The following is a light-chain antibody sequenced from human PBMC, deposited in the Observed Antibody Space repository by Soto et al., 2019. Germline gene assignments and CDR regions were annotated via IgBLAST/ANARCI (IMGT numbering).Light chain of an antibody. CDR2: YDD. J-gene: IGLJ2*01. V-gene: IGLV1-36*01. CDR1: SSNIGKNA. Sequence: QSVLTQPPSVSEAPRQRVTISCSGSSSNIGKNAVNWYQQLPGKAPKLLIYYDDLLPSGVSDRFSGSKSGTSASLAISGLQSEDEAEYYCAAWDANLNGQVVFGGGTKLTVL. CDR3: AAWDANLNGQVV.